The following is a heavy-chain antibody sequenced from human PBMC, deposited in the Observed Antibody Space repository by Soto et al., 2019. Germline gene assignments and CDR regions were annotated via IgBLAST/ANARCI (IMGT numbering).Heavy chain of an antibody. Sequence: GASLPISCKVSGCRFTTYWLAWVRQMPGKGLEYMGIIYPGDSDTRYSPSFQGQVTISADKSVNTAYLQWTSLKASDTAIYYCARARVSTPRLEDPFDIWGQGTMVTVSS. D-gene: IGHD5-12*01. J-gene: IGHJ3*02. CDR3: ARARVSTPRLEDPFDI. CDR2: IYPGDSDT. V-gene: IGHV5-51*01. CDR1: GCRFTTYW.